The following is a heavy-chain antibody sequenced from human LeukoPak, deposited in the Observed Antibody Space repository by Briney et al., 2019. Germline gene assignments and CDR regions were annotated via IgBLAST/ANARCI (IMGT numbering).Heavy chain of an antibody. J-gene: IGHJ3*02. Sequence: SETLSLTCTVSGGSISGYYWSWIRQPAGQGLEWAGRIYTSGSTNYNPSLKSRVTMSVDTSKNQFSLKLDSVTAADTAVYYCARDGLSHRAFDIWGQGTMVTVSS. CDR1: GGSISGYY. V-gene: IGHV4-4*07. CDR2: IYTSGST. D-gene: IGHD1-14*01. CDR3: ARDGLSHRAFDI.